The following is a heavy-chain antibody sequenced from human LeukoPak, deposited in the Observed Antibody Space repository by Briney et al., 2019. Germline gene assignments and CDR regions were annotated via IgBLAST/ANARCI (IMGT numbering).Heavy chain of an antibody. Sequence: SETLSLACAVYGGSFSGYYWSWIRQPPGKGLEWIGEINHSGSTNYNPSLKSRVTISVDTSKNQFSLKLSSVTAADTAVYYCASSVVVPAAIGWFDPWGQGTLVTVSS. D-gene: IGHD2-2*02. CDR3: ASSVVVPAAIGWFDP. J-gene: IGHJ5*02. CDR1: GGSFSGYY. CDR2: INHSGST. V-gene: IGHV4-34*01.